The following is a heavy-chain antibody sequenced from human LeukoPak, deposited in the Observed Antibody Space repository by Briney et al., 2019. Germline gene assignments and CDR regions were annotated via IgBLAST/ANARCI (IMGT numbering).Heavy chain of an antibody. D-gene: IGHD2-2*01. J-gene: IGHJ6*02. CDR1: GGSISSSNW. Sequence: SGTLSLTCAVSGGSISSSNWWSWVRQPPGKGLEWMGEIYHSGSTNYNPSLKSRVTISVDKSKNQFSLKLSSVTAADTAVYYCARLDCSSTSCSPYYGMDVWGQGTTVTVSS. CDR2: IYHSGST. CDR3: ARLDCSSTSCSPYYGMDV. V-gene: IGHV4-4*02.